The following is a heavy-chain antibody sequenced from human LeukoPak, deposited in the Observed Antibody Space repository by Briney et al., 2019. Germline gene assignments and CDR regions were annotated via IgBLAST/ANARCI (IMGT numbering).Heavy chain of an antibody. CDR1: GFTVSSNY. V-gene: IGHV3-66*01. CDR2: IYSGGST. Sequence: PGGSLRLSCAASGFTVSSNYMSWVRQAPGKGLEWGSVIYSGGSTYYADAVKGRFTISRDNSKNTLYLQMNSLRAEDTAVYYCARDRNYGSPGDWGQGTLVTVSS. CDR3: ARDRNYGSPGD. D-gene: IGHD1-7*01. J-gene: IGHJ4*02.